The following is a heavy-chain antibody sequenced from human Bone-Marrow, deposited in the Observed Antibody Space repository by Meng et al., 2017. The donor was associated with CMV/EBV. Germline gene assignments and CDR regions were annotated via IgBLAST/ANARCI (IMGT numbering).Heavy chain of an antibody. CDR3: AREASTGCYDY. D-gene: IGHD2-2*01. J-gene: IGHJ4*02. V-gene: IGHV3-48*01. Sequence: GESLKISCAASGFTFSSYSMNWVRQAPGKGLEWVSYISSSSSTIYYADSVKGRFTISRDNSKNILHLQMNRLRADDTALYYCAREASTGCYDYWGQGPLVTVSS. CDR1: GFTFSSYS. CDR2: ISSSSSTI.